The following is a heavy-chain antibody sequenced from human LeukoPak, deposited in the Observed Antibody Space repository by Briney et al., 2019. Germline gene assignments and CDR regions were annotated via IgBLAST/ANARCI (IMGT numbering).Heavy chain of an antibody. J-gene: IGHJ3*02. CDR3: AKDSGDYGDYGGAFDI. V-gene: IGHV3-9*01. Sequence: ALRLSCAASGFTFDDYAMHWVRQAPGKGLEWVSGISWNSGSIGYADSVKGRFTISRDNAKNSLYLQMNSLRAEDTALYYCAKDSGDYGDYGGAFDIWGQGTMVTVSS. D-gene: IGHD4-17*01. CDR2: ISWNSGSI. CDR1: GFTFDDYA.